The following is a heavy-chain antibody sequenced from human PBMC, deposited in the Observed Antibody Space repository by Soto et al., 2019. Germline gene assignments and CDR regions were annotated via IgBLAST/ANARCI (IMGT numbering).Heavy chain of an antibody. D-gene: IGHD3-10*01. CDR3: AGDPYYYASDF. CDR2: ISDSGTTT. CDR1: GFTFSNHY. J-gene: IGHJ4*02. V-gene: IGHV3-11*01. Sequence: LRLSCAASGFTFSNHYMTWIRQAPGKGLEWVSKISDSGTTTYYADSVKGRFTVSRDNAKNSVYLQMNSLRAEDTAVYYCAGDPYYYASDFWGQGTQVTVSS.